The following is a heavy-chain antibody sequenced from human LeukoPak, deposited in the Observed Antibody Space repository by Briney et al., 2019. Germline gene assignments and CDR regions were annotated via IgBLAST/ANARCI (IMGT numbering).Heavy chain of an antibody. CDR1: GFTFSSYN. Sequence: GGSLRLSCAASGFTFSSYNMDWVRQAPGKGLEWVSSISSSSSYTYYADSVKGRFTISRDNAKNSLYLQMNSLRAEDTAVYYCASLYYYDSSGYSEWGQGTLVTVSS. V-gene: IGHV3-21*01. J-gene: IGHJ4*02. CDR3: ASLYYYDSSGYSE. D-gene: IGHD3-22*01. CDR2: ISSSSSYT.